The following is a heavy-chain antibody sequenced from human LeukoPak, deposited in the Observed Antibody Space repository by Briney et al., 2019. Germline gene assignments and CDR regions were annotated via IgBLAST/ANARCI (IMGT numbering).Heavy chain of an antibody. V-gene: IGHV3-21*01. CDR1: GFTFSSYA. CDR2: ISSSSSYI. D-gene: IGHD3-10*01. J-gene: IGHJ4*02. Sequence: GGSLRLSCAASGFTFSSYAMSWVRQAPGKGLEWVSSISSSSSYIYYADSVKGRFTISRDNAKNSLYLQMNSLRAEDTAVYYCARSATGYYYGSGSYSPFDYWGQGTLVTVSS. CDR3: ARSATGYYYGSGSYSPFDY.